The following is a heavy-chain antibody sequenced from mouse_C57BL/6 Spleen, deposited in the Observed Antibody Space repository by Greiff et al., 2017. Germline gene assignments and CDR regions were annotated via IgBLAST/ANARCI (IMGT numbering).Heavy chain of an antibody. V-gene: IGHV5-4*03. Sequence: EVKLQESGGGLVKPGGSLKLSCAASGFTFSSYAMSWVRQTPEKRLEWVATISDGGSYTYYPDNVKGRFTISRDNAKNNLYLQMSHLKSEDTAMYYCARWGLRGGFAYWGQGTLVTVSA. CDR3: ARWGLRGGFAY. D-gene: IGHD2-4*01. CDR1: GFTFSSYA. J-gene: IGHJ3*01. CDR2: ISDGGSYT.